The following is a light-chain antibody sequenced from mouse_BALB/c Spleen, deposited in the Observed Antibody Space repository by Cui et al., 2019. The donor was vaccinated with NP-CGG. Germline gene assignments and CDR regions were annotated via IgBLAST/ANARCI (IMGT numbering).Light chain of an antibody. CDR2: GTN. CDR1: TGAVTTSNY. J-gene: IGLJ1*01. CDR3: ALWYSNHWV. Sequence: QAVVTPQSALPTSPGATVTLTCRPNTGAVTTSNYANWVQEKPDNLFTGLIGGTNNRAPGVPARFSGSLIGDKAALTITGAQTEDEAIYFCALWYSNHWVFGGGTKLTVL. V-gene: IGLV1*01.